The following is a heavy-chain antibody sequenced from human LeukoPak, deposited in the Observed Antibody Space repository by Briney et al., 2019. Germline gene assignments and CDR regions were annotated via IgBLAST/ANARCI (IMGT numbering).Heavy chain of an antibody. Sequence: GGSLRLSCAASGFTFSSYGMNWVRQAPGKGLEWVSYISSSGSTIYYADSVKGRFTISRDNAKNSLYLQMNSLRAEDTALYYCARGGSYGGYHSYWGQGTLVTVSS. CDR1: GFTFSSYG. CDR2: ISSSGSTI. J-gene: IGHJ4*02. CDR3: ARGGSYGGYHSY. D-gene: IGHD4-23*01. V-gene: IGHV3-48*04.